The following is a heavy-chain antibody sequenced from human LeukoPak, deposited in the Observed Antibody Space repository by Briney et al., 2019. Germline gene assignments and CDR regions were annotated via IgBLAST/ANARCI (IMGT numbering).Heavy chain of an antibody. J-gene: IGHJ4*02. CDR1: GFTFSSYA. Sequence: PGGSLRLSCAASGFTFSSYAMSWVRQAPGKGLEWVSFISGSGDSTYYADSVNGRFTIFRDNSKNTLSVQMNSLRAEDTAVYYCAKNYYGSGSYYNGIDYWGQGTLVSVSS. D-gene: IGHD3-10*01. CDR2: ISGSGDST. V-gene: IGHV3-23*01. CDR3: AKNYYGSGSYYNGIDY.